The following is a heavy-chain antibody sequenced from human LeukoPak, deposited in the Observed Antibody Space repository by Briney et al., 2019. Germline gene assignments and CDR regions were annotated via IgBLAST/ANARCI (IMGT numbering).Heavy chain of an antibody. CDR2: IKQDGSEK. CDR3: ARDDSAAAPDY. J-gene: IGHJ4*02. CDR1: GFTFSSYS. Sequence: GGSLRLSCAASGFTFSSYSMNWVRQAPGKGLEWVANIKQDGSEKYYVDSVKGRFTISRDNAKNSLYLQMNSLRAEDTAVYYCARDDSAAAPDYWGQGTLVTVSS. V-gene: IGHV3-7*03. D-gene: IGHD2-2*01.